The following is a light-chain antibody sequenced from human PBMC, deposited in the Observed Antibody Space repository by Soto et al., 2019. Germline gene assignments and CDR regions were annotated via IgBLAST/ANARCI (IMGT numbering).Light chain of an antibody. J-gene: IGKJ3*01. Sequence: EIVLTQSPAILSLSPGERATLSCRASQSVSTYLAWYQQKPGQAPRLLIYDTSNRASGVPARFSGSGSGTDFTLTISSLQPEDFAVYYGRQRSNRPFTFGPGAKVDIK. CDR3: RQRSNRPFT. V-gene: IGKV3-11*01. CDR2: DTS. CDR1: QSVSTY.